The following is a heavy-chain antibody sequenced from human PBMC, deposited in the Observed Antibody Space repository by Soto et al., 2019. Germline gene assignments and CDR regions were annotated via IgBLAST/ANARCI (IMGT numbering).Heavy chain of an antibody. D-gene: IGHD3-22*01. CDR2: IHYSGRT. V-gene: IGHV4-31*11. CDR3: ARYYFDSSGYSNWFDP. Sequence: PSETLSLTCAVSGGSITSGAYYWTWVRQHPGKGLEWIAYIHYSGRTYYNPSLKSRVTISVDTSNNQFSLKPSSVTAADTAVYYCARYYFDSSGYSNWFDPWGQGTLVTSPQ. J-gene: IGHJ5*02. CDR1: GGSITSGAYY.